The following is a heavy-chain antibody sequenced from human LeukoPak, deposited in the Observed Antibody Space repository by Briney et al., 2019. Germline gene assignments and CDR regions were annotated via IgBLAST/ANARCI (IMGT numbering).Heavy chain of an antibody. V-gene: IGHV3-66*03. J-gene: IGHJ4*02. CDR1: GFTVSTNY. CDR3: ARDGGLAPYSSSTPFDY. D-gene: IGHD6-6*01. CDR2: IYSSGST. Sequence: GGSLRLSCAASGFTVSTNYMSWVRQAPGKGLEWVSVIYSSGSTYYAASVKGRFTIFRDNSKNTLYLQMNNLRAEDTAVYYCARDGGLAPYSSSTPFDYWGQGTLVTVSS.